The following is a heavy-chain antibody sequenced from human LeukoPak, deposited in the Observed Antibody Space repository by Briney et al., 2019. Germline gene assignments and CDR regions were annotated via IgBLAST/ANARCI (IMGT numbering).Heavy chain of an antibody. CDR1: GYTLTELS. CDR3: ATQADYYDSSGPALDAFDI. V-gene: IGHV1-24*01. CDR2: FDPEDGET. J-gene: IGHJ3*02. D-gene: IGHD3-22*01. Sequence: ASVKVSCKVSGYTLTELSMHWVRQAPGKGPEWMGGFDPEDGETIYAQKFQGRVTMTEDTSTDTAYMELSSLRSEDTAVYYCATQADYYDSSGPALDAFDIWGQGTMVTVSS.